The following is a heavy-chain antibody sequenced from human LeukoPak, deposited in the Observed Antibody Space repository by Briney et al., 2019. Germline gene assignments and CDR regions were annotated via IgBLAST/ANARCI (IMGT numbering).Heavy chain of an antibody. CDR2: IYHSGST. Sequence: SQTLSLTCAVSGGSISSGGYSWSWIRQPPGTGLEWIGYIYHSGSTYYNPSLKSRVTISVDRSKNQFSLKLSSVTAADTAVYYCAGTMVRGVIRSLDYWGQGILVTVSS. D-gene: IGHD3-10*01. CDR1: GGSISSGGYS. CDR3: AGTMVRGVIRSLDY. J-gene: IGHJ4*02. V-gene: IGHV4-30-2*01.